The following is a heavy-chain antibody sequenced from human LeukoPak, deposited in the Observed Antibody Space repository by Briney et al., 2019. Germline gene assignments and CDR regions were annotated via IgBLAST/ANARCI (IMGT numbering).Heavy chain of an antibody. Sequence: ASVKVSCKASGYTFTSYDINWVRQATGQGLEWMGWMNPNSGKTGYAQKFKGRVTITRNNAISSVYMELSSLRSEDTAVYYCGRGGRYDVIAFDIWGQGTMVTVSS. V-gene: IGHV1-8*03. D-gene: IGHD1-26*01. CDR1: GYTFTSYD. J-gene: IGHJ3*02. CDR3: GRGGRYDVIAFDI. CDR2: MNPNSGKT.